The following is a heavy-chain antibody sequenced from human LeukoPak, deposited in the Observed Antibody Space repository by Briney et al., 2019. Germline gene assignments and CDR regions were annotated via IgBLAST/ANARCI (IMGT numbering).Heavy chain of an antibody. V-gene: IGHV3-33*08. CDR2: IWYDGSNK. CDR1: GFTFRSYG. D-gene: IGHD6-19*01. Sequence: GGSLRLSCAGSGFTFRSYGMHWVRQAPGKGLEWVAVIWYDGSNKYYADSVKGRFTISRDNSKNTLYLQMNSLRAEDTAVYYCARDHSSGWYSDYFDYWGQGTLVTVSS. J-gene: IGHJ4*02. CDR3: ARDHSSGWYSDYFDY.